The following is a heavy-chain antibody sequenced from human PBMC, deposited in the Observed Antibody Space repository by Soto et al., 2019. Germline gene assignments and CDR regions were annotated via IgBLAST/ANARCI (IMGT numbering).Heavy chain of an antibody. Sequence: ASVKVSCKASGGTFSSYAISWVRQAPGQGLEWMGGIIPIFGTANYAQKFQGRVTITADESTSTAYMELSSLRSEDTAVYYCARVTKTGWLQFGCFDPWGQGTLVTVSS. CDR2: IIPIFGTA. D-gene: IGHD5-12*01. J-gene: IGHJ5*02. CDR3: ARVTKTGWLQFGCFDP. V-gene: IGHV1-69*13. CDR1: GGTFSSYA.